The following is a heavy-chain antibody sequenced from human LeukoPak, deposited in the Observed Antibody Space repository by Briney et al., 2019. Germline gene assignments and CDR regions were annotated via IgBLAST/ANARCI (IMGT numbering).Heavy chain of an antibody. CDR2: IYPGDSDT. D-gene: IGHD3-22*01. J-gene: IGHJ4*02. Sequence: PGESLKISCKGFGYSLTNYWIGWARQMPGKGLEWMGIIYPGDSDTRYSPSFQGQVTISADKSTSTAYLQWRSLKASDTAMYYCARLDDTSGYHSKVIDYWGQGTLVTVSS. CDR3: ARLDDTSGYHSKVIDY. CDR1: GYSLTNYW. V-gene: IGHV5-51*01.